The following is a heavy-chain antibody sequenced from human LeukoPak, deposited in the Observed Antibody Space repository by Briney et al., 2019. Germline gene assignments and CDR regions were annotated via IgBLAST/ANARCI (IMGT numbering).Heavy chain of an antibody. D-gene: IGHD3-10*01. CDR2: IYTSGST. J-gene: IGHJ4*02. CDR3: ARGDARDYYGSGSFPFDY. CDR1: GGSISSGSYY. Sequence: SQTLSLTCTVSGGSISSGSYYWSWIRQPAGKGLEWIGRIYTSGSTNYNPSLKSRVTISVDTPKNQFSLKLSSVTAADTAVYYCARGDARDYYGSGSFPFDYWGQGTLVTVSS. V-gene: IGHV4-61*02.